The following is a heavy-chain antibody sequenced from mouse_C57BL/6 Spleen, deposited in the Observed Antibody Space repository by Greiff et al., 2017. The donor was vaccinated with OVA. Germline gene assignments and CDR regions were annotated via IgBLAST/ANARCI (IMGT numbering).Heavy chain of an antibody. D-gene: IGHD1-1*01. CDR1: GYTFTDYN. V-gene: IGHV1-22*01. CDR3: ANLYYYGSSYYAMDY. Sequence: VQLQQSGPELVKPGASVKMSCKASGYTFTDYNMHWVKQSHGKSLEWIGYINPNNGGTSYNQKFKGKATLTVNKSSSTAYMELRSLTSEDSAVYYCANLYYYGSSYYAMDYWGQGTSVTVSS. CDR2: INPNNGGT. J-gene: IGHJ4*01.